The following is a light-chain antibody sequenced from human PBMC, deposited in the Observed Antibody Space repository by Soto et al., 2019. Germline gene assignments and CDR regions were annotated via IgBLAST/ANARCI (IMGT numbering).Light chain of an antibody. V-gene: IGLV2-14*01. CDR1: SSDVGGYNF. Sequence: QSALTQPASVSGSPGQSITISCTGTSSDVGGYNFVSWYQQHPGKAPKLMIYEVSHRPSGVSNRFSGSKSGNMASLTISGLQAEDEADYYCSSYTSSSTLDVVFGGGTKVTVL. CDR3: SSYTSSSTLDVV. J-gene: IGLJ2*01. CDR2: EVS.